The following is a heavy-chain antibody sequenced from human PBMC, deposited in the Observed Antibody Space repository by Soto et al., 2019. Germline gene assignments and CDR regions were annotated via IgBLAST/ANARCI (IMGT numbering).Heavy chain of an antibody. CDR2: ISYDGSNK. D-gene: IGHD6-19*01. J-gene: IGHJ4*02. CDR1: GFTFSSYG. CDR3: AKDPLYYSSGDPYYFDY. Sequence: GGSLRLSCAASGFTFSSYGMHWVRQAPGKGLEWVAVISYDGSNKYYADSVKGRFTISRDNSKNTLYLQMNSLRAEDTAVYYCAKDPLYYSSGDPYYFDYWGQGTLGTVSS. V-gene: IGHV3-30*18.